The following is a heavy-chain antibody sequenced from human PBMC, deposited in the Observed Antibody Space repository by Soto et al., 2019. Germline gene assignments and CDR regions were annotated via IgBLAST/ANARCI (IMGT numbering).Heavy chain of an antibody. D-gene: IGHD5-12*01. CDR1: GESFSGYY. Sequence: PSDTLSLTCAVYGESFSGYYWSWIRQPPGKGLEWIGEINHSGSTNYNPSLKSRVSMSVDTSKNQFSLKLNSVTAADTAVYYCAGNIVATISSFDSWGQGTLVTVSS. CDR3: AGNIVATISSFDS. CDR2: INHSGST. J-gene: IGHJ4*02. V-gene: IGHV4-34*01.